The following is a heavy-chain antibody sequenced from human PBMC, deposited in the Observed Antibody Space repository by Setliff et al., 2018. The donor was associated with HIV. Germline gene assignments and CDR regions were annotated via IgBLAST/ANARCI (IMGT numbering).Heavy chain of an antibody. Sequence: SVKVSCKASGGTFRSNAISWLRQAPGQGLEWMGGIIPIFHTPNYAQKFQGRVTITADESTSTAYMQLNSLTSEDTAVYFCARDRHSSGLGSYGPWGPGILVTVS. CDR1: GGTFRSNA. J-gene: IGHJ5*02. V-gene: IGHV1-69*13. CDR2: IIPIFHTP. CDR3: ARDRHSSGLGSYGP. D-gene: IGHD3-10*01.